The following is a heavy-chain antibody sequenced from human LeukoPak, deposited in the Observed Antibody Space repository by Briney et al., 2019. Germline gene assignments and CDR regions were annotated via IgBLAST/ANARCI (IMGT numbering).Heavy chain of an antibody. D-gene: IGHD5-24*01. J-gene: IGHJ6*02. CDR3: ARAMATGYYYYGMDV. Sequence: SETLSLTCAVYGGSFSGYYWSWIRQPPGKGLEWIGEINHSGSTNYNPSLKSRVTISVDTSKNQFSLKLSSVTAADTAVYYCARAMATGYYYYGMDVWGQRTTVTVSS. CDR1: GGSFSGYY. CDR2: INHSGST. V-gene: IGHV4-34*01.